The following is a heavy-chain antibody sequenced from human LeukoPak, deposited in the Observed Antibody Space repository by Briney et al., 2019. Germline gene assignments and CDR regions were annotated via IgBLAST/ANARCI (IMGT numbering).Heavy chain of an antibody. CDR1: GGSISSSSYY. V-gene: IGHV4-39*07. J-gene: IGHJ4*02. Sequence: SETLSLTCTVSGGSISSSSYYWGWIRQPPGKGLEWIGSIYYSGSTYYNPSLKSRVTISVDRSKNQFSLKLSSVTAADTAVYYCARDRSERLVGGFDYWGQGTLVTVSS. CDR3: ARDRSERLVGGFDY. CDR2: IYYSGST. D-gene: IGHD6-6*01.